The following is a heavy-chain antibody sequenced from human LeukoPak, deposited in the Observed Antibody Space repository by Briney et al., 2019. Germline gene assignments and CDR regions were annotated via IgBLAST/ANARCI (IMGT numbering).Heavy chain of an antibody. CDR2: ISGNGGNT. D-gene: IGHD5-24*01. J-gene: IGHJ2*01. CDR1: GFTFSNYP. CDR3: ARSKRWLEHYWYFDL. Sequence: GGSLRFSCSASGFTFSNYPMHWVRQAPGKGLEYVSGISGNGGNTYYANSVKGRFTISRDNSKHTLYLQMGSLRAEDMAVYYCARSKRWLEHYWYFDLWGRGTLVTVSS. V-gene: IGHV3-64*01.